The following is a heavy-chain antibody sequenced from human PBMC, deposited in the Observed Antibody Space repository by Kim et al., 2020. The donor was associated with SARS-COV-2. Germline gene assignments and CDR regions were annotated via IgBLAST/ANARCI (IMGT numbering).Heavy chain of an antibody. J-gene: IGHJ4*02. D-gene: IGHD3-22*01. CDR3: AKELSMIVVVITSYFDY. Sequence: GGSLRLSCAASGFTFSSYAMSWVRQAPGKGLEWVSAISGSGGSTYYADSVKGRFTISRDNSKNTLYLQMNSLRAEDTAVYYCAKELSMIVVVITSYFDYWGQGTLVTVSS. CDR2: ISGSGGST. CDR1: GFTFSSYA. V-gene: IGHV3-23*01.